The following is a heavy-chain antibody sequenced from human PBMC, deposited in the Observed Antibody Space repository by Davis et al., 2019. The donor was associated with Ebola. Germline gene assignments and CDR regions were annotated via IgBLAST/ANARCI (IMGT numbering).Heavy chain of an antibody. Sequence: MPSETLSLTCAVYGGSFSSYYWSWIRQPPGKGLEWIGYIYYSGSTNYNPSLKSRVTISVDTSKNQFSLKLSSVTAADTAVYYCARHSRPYYYGMDVWGQGTTVTVSS. CDR1: GGSFSSYY. V-gene: IGHV4-59*08. CDR2: IYYSGST. J-gene: IGHJ6*02. CDR3: ARHSRPYYYGMDV.